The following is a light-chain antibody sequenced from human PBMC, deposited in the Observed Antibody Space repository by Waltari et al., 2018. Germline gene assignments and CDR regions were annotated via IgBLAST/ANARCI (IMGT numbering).Light chain of an antibody. CDR2: VGG. J-gene: IGLJ3*02. V-gene: IGLV1-40*01. CDR3: QAYDSSRTDWL. CDR1: TSNIGARFG. Sequence: HSVLTQPPSVSGAPGQRVTISCTGTTSNIGARFGVIWYQQLPGKAPKLLIFVGGLRPSGGPDRFSASKAGMSASLAITGLQAEDEADYYCQAYDSSRTDWLFGAGTKLTVL.